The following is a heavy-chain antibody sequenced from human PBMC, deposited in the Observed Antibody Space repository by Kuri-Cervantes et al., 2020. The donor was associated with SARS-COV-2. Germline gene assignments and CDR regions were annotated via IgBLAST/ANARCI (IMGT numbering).Heavy chain of an antibody. D-gene: IGHD3-16*01. CDR3: ARDLGIWRAFDI. Sequence: SETLSLTCAVYGGSFSGYYWSWIRQPPGKGLEWIGEINHSGSTNYNPSLKSRVTISVDTSKNQFSLKLSSVTAEDTAVYYCARDLGIWRAFDIWGQGTMVTVSS. CDR2: INHSGST. J-gene: IGHJ3*02. V-gene: IGHV4-34*01. CDR1: GGSFSGYY.